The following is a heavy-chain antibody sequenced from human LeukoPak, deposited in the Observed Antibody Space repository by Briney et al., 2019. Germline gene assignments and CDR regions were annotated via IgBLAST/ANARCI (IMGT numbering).Heavy chain of an antibody. J-gene: IGHJ4*02. V-gene: IGHV4-34*01. Sequence: PSETLSLTCAVYGGSFSGYYWSWIRQPPGKGLEWIGEINHSGSTNYNPSLKSRVTISVDTSKNQFSLKLSSVTAADTAVYYCARGEDSYYYDSSGCFRNWGQGTLVTVSS. CDR2: INHSGST. D-gene: IGHD3-22*01. CDR1: GGSFSGYY. CDR3: ARGEDSYYYDSSGCFRN.